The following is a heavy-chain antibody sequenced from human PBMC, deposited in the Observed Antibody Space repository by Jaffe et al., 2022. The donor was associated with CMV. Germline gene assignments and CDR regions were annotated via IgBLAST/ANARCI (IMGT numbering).Heavy chain of an antibody. D-gene: IGHD1-26*01. CDR1: GFTFSSYG. J-gene: IGHJ4*02. CDR2: IWYDGSNK. V-gene: IGHV3-33*08. Sequence: QVQLVESGGGVVQPGRSLRLSCAASGFTFSSYGMHWVRQAPGKGLEWVAVIWYDGSNKYYADSVKGRFTISRDNSKNTLYLQMNSLRAEDTAVYYCAREMGVGAIEPDYWGQGTLVTVSS. CDR3: AREMGVGAIEPDY.